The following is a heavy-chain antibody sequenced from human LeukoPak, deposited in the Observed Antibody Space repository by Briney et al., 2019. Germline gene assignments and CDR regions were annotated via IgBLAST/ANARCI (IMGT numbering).Heavy chain of an antibody. Sequence: ASVKVSCKASGYTFTGYYMHWVRQAPREGLEWMGWINPNSGGTNYAQKFQGRVTMTRDTSISTAYMELSRLRSDDTAVYYCARSRYCSSTSCYFADYWGQGTLVTVSS. CDR3: ARSRYCSSTSCYFADY. D-gene: IGHD2-2*01. CDR1: GYTFTGYY. J-gene: IGHJ4*02. CDR2: INPNSGGT. V-gene: IGHV1-2*02.